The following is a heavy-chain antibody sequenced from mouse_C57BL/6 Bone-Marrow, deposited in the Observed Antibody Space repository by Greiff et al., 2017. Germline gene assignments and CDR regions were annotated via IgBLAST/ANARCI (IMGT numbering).Heavy chain of an antibody. J-gene: IGHJ4*01. CDR3: ASGYDYDYAMDY. V-gene: IGHV1-39*01. D-gene: IGHD2-4*01. CDR2: INPNYGTT. Sequence: VQLQQSGPELVKPGASVKISCKASGYSFTDYNMNWVKQSNGKSLEWIGVINPNYGTTSYNQKFKGKATLTVDQSSSTAYMQHNSLTAEDSAVYYCASGYDYDYAMDYWGQGTSVTVSS. CDR1: GYSFTDYN.